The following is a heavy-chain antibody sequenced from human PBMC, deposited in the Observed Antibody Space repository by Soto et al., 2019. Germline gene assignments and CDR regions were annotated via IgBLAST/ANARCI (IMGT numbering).Heavy chain of an antibody. D-gene: IGHD3-16*01. V-gene: IGHV3-66*01. CDR1: GFIVGTSY. J-gene: IGHJ4*02. CDR2: IYSGGTT. Sequence: GGSLRLSCAASGFIVGTSYMSWVRQAPGKGLEWVSVIYSGGTTSYTDSVKGRFTISRDNSRNTLYLQMNSLRAEDTAVYYCAKDLEIWGPPDYWGQGTLVTVSS. CDR3: AKDLEIWGPPDY.